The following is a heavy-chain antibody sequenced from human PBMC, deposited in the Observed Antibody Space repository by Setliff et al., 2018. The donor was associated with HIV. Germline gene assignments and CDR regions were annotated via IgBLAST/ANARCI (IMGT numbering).Heavy chain of an antibody. V-gene: IGHV5-51*01. CDR2: INPGDSDI. CDR1: GYSFTSCW. Sequence: GESLKISCKASGYSFTSCWIGWVRQMPGKGLEWMGIINPGDSDIRYSPSFRGQVTISVDKSINTAYLQWSSLKASDTAMYYCASSITVAGGRSFYYYAMDVWGQGTTVTVSS. D-gene: IGHD1-20*01. CDR3: ASSITVAGGRSFYYYAMDV. J-gene: IGHJ6*02.